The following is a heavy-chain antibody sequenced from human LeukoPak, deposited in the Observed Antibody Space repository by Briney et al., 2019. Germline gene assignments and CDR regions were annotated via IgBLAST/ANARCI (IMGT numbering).Heavy chain of an antibody. CDR2: IYHSGST. V-gene: IGHV4-38-2*01. CDR3: ARPCSTSRFGESADAFDI. J-gene: IGHJ3*02. CDR1: GYSFSSDDY. Sequence: SETLTLTCAASGYSFSSDDYSGWRRPPPEKGQERIGSIYHSGSTYYDPSLKSRVTISVDTSTNQFSLKLSSVTAADTAVYYCARPCSTSRFGESADAFDIWGQGTMVTVSS. D-gene: IGHD3-10*01.